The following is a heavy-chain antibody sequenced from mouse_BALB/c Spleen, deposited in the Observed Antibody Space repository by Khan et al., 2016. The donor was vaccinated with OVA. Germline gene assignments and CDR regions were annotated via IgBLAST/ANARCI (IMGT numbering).Heavy chain of an antibody. V-gene: IGHV3-6*02. Sequence: EVQLVESVRGLLTPAQSLSLSCSVPGYSITSGYYWNWIRQSPGNKLEWMGYITSGGSFNYSPSLKNRISITRDTSNNQLFLKLNSVTPEDTATYYCARAGRWFDYWGQGTLVTVSA. CDR3: ARAGRWFDY. J-gene: IGHJ3*01. CDR2: ITSGGSF. CDR1: GYSITSGYY. D-gene: IGHD3-3*01.